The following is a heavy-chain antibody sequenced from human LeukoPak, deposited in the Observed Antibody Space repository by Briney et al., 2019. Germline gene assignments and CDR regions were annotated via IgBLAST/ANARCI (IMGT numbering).Heavy chain of an antibody. V-gene: IGHV3-7*01. CDR1: GFTFSTYW. CDR3: YGRAVAGKFPFDY. D-gene: IGHD6-19*01. Sequence: GGSLRLSCAASGFTFSTYWMSWFRQAPGKGLEWVANIKQDGSEKHYVDSVKGRFTVSRDNAKNSLYLQMNSLRAEDTAVYYCYGRAVAGKFPFDYWGQGTLVTVSS. CDR2: IKQDGSEK. J-gene: IGHJ4*02.